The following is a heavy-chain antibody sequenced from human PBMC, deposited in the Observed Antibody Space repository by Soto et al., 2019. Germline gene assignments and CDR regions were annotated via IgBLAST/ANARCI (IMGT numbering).Heavy chain of an antibody. Sequence: PSETLSLTCTVSGGSIRNVYWSWIRQPPGKGLEWIGFIFHSGNAKYNPSLKSRVTMSVDTSKNQFSLSLDSVTAADTAVYFCARAHAPTLPFDYWGQGTLVPVSP. J-gene: IGHJ4*02. CDR2: IFHSGNA. CDR1: GGSIRNVY. V-gene: IGHV4-59*01. D-gene: IGHD2-15*01. CDR3: ARAHAPTLPFDY.